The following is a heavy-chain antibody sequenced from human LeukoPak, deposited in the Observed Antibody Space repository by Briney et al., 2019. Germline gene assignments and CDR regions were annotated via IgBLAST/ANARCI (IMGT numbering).Heavy chain of an antibody. D-gene: IGHD1-26*01. Sequence: GGSLRLSCAASGFTFSSYWMSWVRQSPGKGLEWVANLKQGGSEKYYVDSVKGRFTISRDNAKNSLYLQMNSLRAEDTAVYYCARDCPWPELIVEATFNYGMDVWGQGTTVTVSS. V-gene: IGHV3-7*01. J-gene: IGHJ6*02. CDR2: LKQGGSEK. CDR1: GFTFSSYW. CDR3: ARDCPWPELIVEATFNYGMDV.